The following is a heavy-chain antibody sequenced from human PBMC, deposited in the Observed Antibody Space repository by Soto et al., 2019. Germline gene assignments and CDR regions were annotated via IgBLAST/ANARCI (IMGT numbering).Heavy chain of an antibody. CDR2: IDYSGTF. CDR1: GGSITSSGSA. V-gene: IGHV4-39*02. Sequence: QLQLQESGPGLVKPSETLSLTCNASGGSITSSGSAWGWIRQPPGKGLEWIGTIDYSGTFYYIPSLKSRISISVDTSKNHISLELSSVAGADTAVYSCASHIHNQGVEYYFDTVGQGTLVTVSS. J-gene: IGHJ4*02. D-gene: IGHD1-1*01. CDR3: ASHIHNQGVEYYFDT.